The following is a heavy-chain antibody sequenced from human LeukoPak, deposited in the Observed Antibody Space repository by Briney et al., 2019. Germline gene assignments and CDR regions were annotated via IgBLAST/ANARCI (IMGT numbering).Heavy chain of an antibody. CDR1: GFTFSSYA. J-gene: IGHJ6*03. CDR3: ARFGGGNNYYYYMDV. D-gene: IGHD3-16*01. V-gene: IGHV3-21*01. CDR2: ISSTSTYI. Sequence: PGGSLRLSCAASGFTFSSYAMSWVRQAPGGGLEWVSSISSTSTYIYYADSVKGRFTIFRDNAKNSLYLQMNSLRAEDTAVYYCARFGGGNNYYYYMDVWGKGTTVTVSS.